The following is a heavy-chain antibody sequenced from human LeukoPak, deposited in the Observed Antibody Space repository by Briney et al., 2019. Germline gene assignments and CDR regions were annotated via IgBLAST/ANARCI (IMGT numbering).Heavy chain of an antibody. D-gene: IGHD2-2*01. CDR1: GYTFTVYY. J-gene: IGHJ4*02. CDR2: INPNSGGT. Sequence: ASVKVSCKASGYTFTVYYMHWVRQAPGQGLEWMGWINPNSGGTNYAQKLQGRVTMTTDTSTSTAYMELRSLRSDDTAVYYCARDLGVPAASYYLDYWGQGSLVTVSS. CDR3: ARDLGVPAASYYLDY. V-gene: IGHV1-2*02.